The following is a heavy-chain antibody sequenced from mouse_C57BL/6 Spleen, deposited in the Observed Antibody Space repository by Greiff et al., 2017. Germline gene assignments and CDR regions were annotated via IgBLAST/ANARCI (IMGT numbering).Heavy chain of an antibody. V-gene: IGHV1-76*01. CDR1: GYTFTDYY. CDR3: ARCPLGSSPLYYYAMDY. Sequence: QVQLQQSGAELVRPGASVKLSCKASGYTFTDYYINWVKQRPGQGLEWIARIYPGSGNTYYNEKFKGKATLTAEKSSSTAYMQLSSLTSEDSAVYFCARCPLGSSPLYYYAMDYWGQGTSVTVSS. CDR2: IYPGSGNT. J-gene: IGHJ4*01. D-gene: IGHD1-1*01.